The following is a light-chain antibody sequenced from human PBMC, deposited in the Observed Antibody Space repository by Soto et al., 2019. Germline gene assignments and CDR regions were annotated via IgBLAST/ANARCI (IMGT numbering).Light chain of an antibody. CDR1: QSISSW. CDR3: QQYNSYPWT. V-gene: IGKV1-5*03. CDR2: KAS. J-gene: IGKJ1*01. Sequence: DIQMTQSPSTLSASVGDRVTITCRASQSISSWLAWYQQKPVKAPKLLIYKASSLESGVPSRFSGSGPGTEFTLIISCLQPDDFATYYCQQYNSYPWTFGQGTKLEIK.